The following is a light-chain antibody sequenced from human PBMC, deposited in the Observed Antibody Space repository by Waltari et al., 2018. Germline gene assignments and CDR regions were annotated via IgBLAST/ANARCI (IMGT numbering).Light chain of an antibody. CDR2: DVT. J-gene: IGLJ1*01. CDR1: GSDIGASNS. V-gene: IGLV2-8*01. Sequence: QSALTQPPSASGSPGQSVTISCTGTGSDIGASNSVSWYQLHPGKAPQLMIYDVTKRPSGVPDRFSGSKSGNTASLTVSGLQTEDEAEYYCCSYAGKEYVFGSGTKVTVL. CDR3: CSYAGKEYV.